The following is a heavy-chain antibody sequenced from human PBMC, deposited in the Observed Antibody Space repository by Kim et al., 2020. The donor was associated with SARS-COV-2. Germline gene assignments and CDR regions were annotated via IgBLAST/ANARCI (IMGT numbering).Heavy chain of an antibody. CDR2: ISGSGGST. V-gene: IGHV3-23*01. Sequence: GGSLRLSCAASGFTFSSYAMSWVRQAPGKGLEWVSAISGSGGSTYYADSVKGRFTISRDNSKNTLYLQMNSLRAEDTAVYYCAKDGCIVVGEGRFDPWGQGTLVTISS. D-gene: IGHD2-15*01. CDR1: GFTFSSYA. CDR3: AKDGCIVVGEGRFDP. J-gene: IGHJ5*02.